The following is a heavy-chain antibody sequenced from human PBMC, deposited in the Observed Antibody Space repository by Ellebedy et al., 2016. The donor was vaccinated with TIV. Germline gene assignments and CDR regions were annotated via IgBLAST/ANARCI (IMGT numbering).Heavy chain of an antibody. J-gene: IGHJ6*02. V-gene: IGHV5-51*01. Sequence: KVSCKGSGYTFTSYWIGWVRLMPGKGLEWVGMIYIGDSDTSYSPAFQGQVTISADKSTATAYLQWSSLKASDSGIYYCARRSSGMDVWGQGTTVTVSS. CDR3: ARRSSGMDV. CDR2: IYIGDSDT. CDR1: GYTFTSYW.